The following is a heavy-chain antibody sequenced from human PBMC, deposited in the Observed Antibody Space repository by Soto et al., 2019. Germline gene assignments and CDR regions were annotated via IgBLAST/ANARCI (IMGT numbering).Heavy chain of an antibody. CDR1: GFPFSTYA. CDR3: AKSGAPSSYGSGTYLDY. V-gene: IGHV3-23*01. J-gene: IGHJ4*02. D-gene: IGHD3-10*01. CDR2: ISGSGGST. Sequence: EVQLLESGGGLEQPGGSLRLSCAASGFPFSTYAMSWVRQAPGKGLEWVSTISGSGGSTYYADSVKGRFTISRDNSKNTLHLQMTSLRAEDTAVYYCAKSGAPSSYGSGTYLDYWGQGTLVTVSS.